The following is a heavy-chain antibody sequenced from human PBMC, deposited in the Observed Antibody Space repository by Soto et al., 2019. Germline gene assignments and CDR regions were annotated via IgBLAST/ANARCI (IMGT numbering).Heavy chain of an antibody. Sequence: QVQLVQSGAEVKKPGASVKVSCKASGYTFTSYGISWVRQAPGQGLEWMGWISAYNGNTNYAQKLQGRVTMTTDTSTSIAYMELRSLRSDDTAVYYCARDPGVWDIVVVVAATALDYWGQGTLVTVSS. J-gene: IGHJ4*02. CDR3: ARDPGVWDIVVVVAATALDY. D-gene: IGHD2-15*01. V-gene: IGHV1-18*01. CDR1: GYTFTSYG. CDR2: ISAYNGNT.